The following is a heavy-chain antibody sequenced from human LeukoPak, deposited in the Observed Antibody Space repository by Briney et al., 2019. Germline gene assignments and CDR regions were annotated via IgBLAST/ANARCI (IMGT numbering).Heavy chain of an antibody. D-gene: IGHD2/OR15-2a*01. J-gene: IGHJ4*02. Sequence: GGSLRLSCVASGFTFNRDWTAWVRQAPGKGLEWVANIKEDGSEKNYVDSVKGRFTISRDNAKNSLYLQMNNLRVEDTAVYYCARERVTTTSFDYWGQGVLVTVSS. CDR3: ARERVTTTSFDY. CDR2: IKEDGSEK. V-gene: IGHV3-7*01. CDR1: GFTFNRDW.